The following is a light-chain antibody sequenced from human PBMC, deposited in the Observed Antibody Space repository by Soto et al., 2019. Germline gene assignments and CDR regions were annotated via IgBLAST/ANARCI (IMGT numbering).Light chain of an antibody. CDR2: EGG. CDR1: SSNVGSYNL. J-gene: IGLJ2*01. Sequence: QSALTQPASVSGSPGQSITISCTGTSSNVGSYNLVSWYQQHPGKAPKLMIYEGGKRPSGVSNRFSGSKSGNTASLTISGLQAEDEADYYCCSYAGSSTLYVVFGGGTKLTVL. CDR3: CSYAGSSTLYVV. V-gene: IGLV2-23*01.